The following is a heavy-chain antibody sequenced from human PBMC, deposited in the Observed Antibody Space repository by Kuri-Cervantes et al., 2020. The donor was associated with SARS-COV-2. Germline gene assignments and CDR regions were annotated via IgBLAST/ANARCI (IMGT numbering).Heavy chain of an antibody. V-gene: IGHV3-30-3*01. D-gene: IGHD2-2*01. J-gene: IGHJ5*02. CDR2: ISYDGSNK. CDR1: GFTFSSYA. CDR3: AKGGYCSSTSCSPRWFDP. Sequence: LSLTCAASGFTFSSYAMHWVRQAPGKGLEWVAVISYDGSNKYYADSVKGRFTISRDNSKNTLYLQMNSLRAEDTAVYYCAKGGYCSSTSCSPRWFDPWGQGTLVTVSS.